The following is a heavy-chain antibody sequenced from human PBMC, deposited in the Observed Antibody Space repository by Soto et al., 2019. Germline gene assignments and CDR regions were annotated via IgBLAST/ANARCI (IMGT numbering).Heavy chain of an antibody. Sequence: ASVKVSCKASGYTFTSYGISWVRQAPGQGLEWMGWISAYNGNTNYAQKLQGRVTMTTDTSTSTAYMELRSLRSDDTAVYYCARGVKGYCSGGSCYSGWFDPWGQRTLVTVSS. CDR3: ARGVKGYCSGGSCYSGWFDP. CDR1: GYTFTSYG. V-gene: IGHV1-18*01. D-gene: IGHD2-15*01. J-gene: IGHJ5*02. CDR2: ISAYNGNT.